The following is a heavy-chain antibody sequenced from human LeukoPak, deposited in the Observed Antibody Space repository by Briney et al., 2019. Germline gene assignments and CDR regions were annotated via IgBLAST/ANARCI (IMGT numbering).Heavy chain of an antibody. D-gene: IGHD4-17*01. V-gene: IGHV3-66*01. CDR3: AGTDYGDYSTGYYGMDV. J-gene: IGHJ6*02. CDR2: IYSGGST. Sequence: GGSLRLSCAASGFTVSSNYMSWVRQAPGKGLDWVSVIYSGGSTYYADSVKGRFTISRDNSKNTLYLQTNSLRAEDTAVYYCAGTDYGDYSTGYYGMDVWGQGTTVTVSS. CDR1: GFTVSSNY.